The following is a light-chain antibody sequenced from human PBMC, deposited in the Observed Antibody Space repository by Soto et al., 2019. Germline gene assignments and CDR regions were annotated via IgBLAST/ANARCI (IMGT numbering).Light chain of an antibody. CDR1: TSNIGTNT. J-gene: IGLJ2*01. Sequence: QSVLTQSPSASGTPGQRVSISCSGSTSNIGTNTVSWYQHVPGTAPKLLIYSNDQRPSAVPGRFSGSKSGTSASLAISGLLSEDEADYYCATWYDRRNVVFGGGTKLTVL. V-gene: IGLV1-44*01. CDR2: SND. CDR3: ATWYDRRNVV.